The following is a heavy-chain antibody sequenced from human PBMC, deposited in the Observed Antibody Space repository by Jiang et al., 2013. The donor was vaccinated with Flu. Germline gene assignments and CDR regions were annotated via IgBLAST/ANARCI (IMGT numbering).Heavy chain of an antibody. D-gene: IGHD1-1*01. CDR3: ARPRPGTSYYYYGMDV. Sequence: RLSCAASGFTFSSYSMNWVRQAPGKGLEWVSSISRSSSDIYYADSVKGRFTISRDNARNSLYLQMNSLRAEDTAVYYCARPRPGTSYYYYGMDVWGQGTTVTVSS. J-gene: IGHJ6*02. CDR1: GFTFSSYS. V-gene: IGHV3-21*01. CDR2: ISRSSSDI.